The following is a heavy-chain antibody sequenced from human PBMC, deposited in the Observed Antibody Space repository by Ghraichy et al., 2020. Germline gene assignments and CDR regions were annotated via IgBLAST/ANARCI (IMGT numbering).Heavy chain of an antibody. CDR1: GGSISSSSHY. D-gene: IGHD3-22*01. CDR3: ARHTATYYYESSDYPGSVDV. CDR2: IFYSGST. V-gene: IGHV4-39*01. Sequence: SETLSLTCIVSGGSISSSSHYWGWIRQPPGKGLEWIGSIFYSGSTYYNPSLKSRVTISVDTSKSQFSLKLSSVTAADTAVYYCARHTATYYYESSDYPGSVDVWGQGTTVTVSS. J-gene: IGHJ6*02.